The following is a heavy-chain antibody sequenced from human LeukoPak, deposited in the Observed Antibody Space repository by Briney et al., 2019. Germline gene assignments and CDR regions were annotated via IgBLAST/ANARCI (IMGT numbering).Heavy chain of an antibody. CDR1: GYSFSSYW. J-gene: IGHJ4*02. V-gene: IGHV5-51*01. CDR2: IYPGDSET. Sequence: GESLKISCKGSGYSFSSYWIAWVRQMPGKGLEWMGIIYPGDSETKYSPSFQGQVTISADKSISTAYLQWSSLKASDTAMYYCARWSGSRLPVSFWGQGTLVTVSS. CDR3: ARWSGSRLPVSF. D-gene: IGHD1-26*01.